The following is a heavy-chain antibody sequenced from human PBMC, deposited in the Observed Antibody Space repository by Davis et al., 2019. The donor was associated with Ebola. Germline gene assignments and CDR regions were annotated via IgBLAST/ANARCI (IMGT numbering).Heavy chain of an antibody. J-gene: IGHJ6*04. CDR3: AREMIVVVVAANDFGYYYGMDV. D-gene: IGHD2-15*01. V-gene: IGHV1-18*01. CDR2: INPYNGIS. Sequence: AASVKVSCKTSGYTFSNYVINWVRQAPGQGLEWMGFINPYNGISGYAQNLQGRVTMTTDTSTTTAYMELRGLTSDDTAVYYCAREMIVVVVAANDFGYYYGMDVWGKGTTVTVSS. CDR1: GYTFSNYV.